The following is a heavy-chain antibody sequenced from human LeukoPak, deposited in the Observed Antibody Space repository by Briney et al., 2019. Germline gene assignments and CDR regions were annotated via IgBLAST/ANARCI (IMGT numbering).Heavy chain of an antibody. CDR1: GGSISSGGYY. Sequence: SQTLSLTCTVSGGSISSGGYYWSWIRQHPGKGLEWIGYIYYSGSTYYNPSLKSRVSISVDTSKNQFSLKLSSVTAADTAVYYCARSEFGGTDYWGQGTLVTVSS. J-gene: IGHJ4*02. CDR2: IYYSGST. CDR3: ARSEFGGTDY. V-gene: IGHV4-31*03. D-gene: IGHD3-10*01.